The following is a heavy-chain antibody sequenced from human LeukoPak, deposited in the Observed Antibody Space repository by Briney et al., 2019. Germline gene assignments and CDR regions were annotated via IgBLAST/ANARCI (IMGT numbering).Heavy chain of an antibody. V-gene: IGHV3-74*03. Sequence: GGSLRLAWAAAGFTFCSYWMHWVRHAGGKGLGWVSRINTDVSSTTYADSVNGRFTISRDNAKNTLYLQMNSLRAEDTAVYYCARARSDYDFWSGYYADGPYYMDVWGKGTTVTVSS. CDR3: ARARSDYDFWSGYYADGPYYMDV. D-gene: IGHD3-3*01. CDR1: GFTFCSYW. CDR2: INTDVSST. J-gene: IGHJ6*03.